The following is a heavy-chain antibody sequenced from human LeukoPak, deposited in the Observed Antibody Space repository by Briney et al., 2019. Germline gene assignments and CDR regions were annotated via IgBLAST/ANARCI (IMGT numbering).Heavy chain of an antibody. CDR1: GGSISSYY. V-gene: IGHV4-59*01. Sequence: SETLSLTCTVSGGSISSYYWSWIRQPPGKGLEWIGYIYYSGSTNYNPSLKSRVTISVDTSKNQFSLKLSSVTAADTAVYYCARLYCSGGSCCFDYWGQGTLVTVSS. CDR3: ARLYCSGGSCCFDY. CDR2: IYYSGST. D-gene: IGHD2-15*01. J-gene: IGHJ4*02.